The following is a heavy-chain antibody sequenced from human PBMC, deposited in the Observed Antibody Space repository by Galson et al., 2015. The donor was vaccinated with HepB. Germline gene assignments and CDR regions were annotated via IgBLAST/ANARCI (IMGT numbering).Heavy chain of an antibody. V-gene: IGHV6-1*01. CDR1: GYSVSSNSAA. D-gene: IGHD1-26*01. CDR3: ARTRWWELRNYFDY. CDR2: TYYRSKWYN. J-gene: IGHJ4*02. Sequence: CAIPGYSVSSNSAAWNWIRQSPSRGLEWLGRTYYRSKWYNDYAVSVKSRITINPDTYKNQFSLQLKSGTPEDTAVYYCARTRWWELRNYFDYWGQGTLVTVSS.